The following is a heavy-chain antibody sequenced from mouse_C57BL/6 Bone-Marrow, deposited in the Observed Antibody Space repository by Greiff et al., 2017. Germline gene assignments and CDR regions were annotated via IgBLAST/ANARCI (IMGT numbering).Heavy chain of an antibody. CDR3: ARRNYVLAMDY. J-gene: IGHJ4*01. Sequence: VQLQESGAELVRPGASVKLSCKASGYTFTDYYINWVKQRPGQGLEWIARIYPGSGNTYYNEKFKGKATLTAEKSSSTAYMQLSSLTSEDSAVYFCARRNYVLAMDYWGQGTSVTVSP. D-gene: IGHD2-1*01. V-gene: IGHV1-76*01. CDR1: GYTFTDYY. CDR2: IYPGSGNT.